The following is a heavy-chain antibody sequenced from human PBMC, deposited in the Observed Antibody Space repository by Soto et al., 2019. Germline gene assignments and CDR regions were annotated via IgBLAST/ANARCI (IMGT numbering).Heavy chain of an antibody. V-gene: IGHV2-5*02. CDR1: GFSLSTNGVG. J-gene: IGHJ4*02. D-gene: IGHD3-16*01. Sequence: QITLKESGPTLVKPTQTLTLTCTLSGFSLSTNGVGVGWIRQPPGKALEWLALIYWDADKRCSPSLKSRLTSTKDTSKNQVVPTLTTMDPVDTATYYCARLKGGSYFDYWGQGTLVTVSS. CDR3: ARLKGGSYFDY. CDR2: IYWDADK.